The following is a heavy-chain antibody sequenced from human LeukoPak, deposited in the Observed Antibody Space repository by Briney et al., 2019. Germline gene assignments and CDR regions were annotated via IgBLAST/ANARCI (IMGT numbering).Heavy chain of an antibody. CDR2: IYPADSDT. CDR3: ARPGQLGEYTPYYFDF. V-gene: IGHV5-51*01. Sequence: GESLKISCKGAGFSFTSYWIGWVRQMPGKGLEYMGIIYPADSDTRYSPSFQGQVTISADKSISTAYLQWSSLKASDTAMYYCARPGQLGEYTPYYFDFWGQGTLVTVSS. CDR1: GFSFTSYW. J-gene: IGHJ4*02. D-gene: IGHD3-16*01.